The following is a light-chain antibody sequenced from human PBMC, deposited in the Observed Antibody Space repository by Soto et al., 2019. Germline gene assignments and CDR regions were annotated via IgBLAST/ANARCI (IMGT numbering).Light chain of an antibody. J-gene: IGKJ4*01. Sequence: EIVLTQSPATLSLSPGERATLSCRASRSISSFLAWYQQKPGQAPTLLIYDTFNRATGIPARFSGSGSGTDFTLTISCLEPEDFAVYYCQQRANWPPLTFGGGTKVEI. CDR2: DTF. CDR3: QQRANWPPLT. CDR1: RSISSF. V-gene: IGKV3-11*01.